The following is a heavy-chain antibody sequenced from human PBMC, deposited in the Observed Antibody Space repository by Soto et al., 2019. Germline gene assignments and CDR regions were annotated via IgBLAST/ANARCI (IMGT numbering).Heavy chain of an antibody. Sequence: QVQLVQSGAEVKKPGASVKVSCKASGYTFTSYSISWVRQAPGQGLGWMGWINPYNGNTNYAQKLQGRVTMTTDTSTSTAYMELRSLRSDDTAVYYCARDLAAAGPFDYWGQGTLVTVSS. J-gene: IGHJ4*02. D-gene: IGHD6-13*01. V-gene: IGHV1-18*01. CDR3: ARDLAAAGPFDY. CDR2: INPYNGNT. CDR1: GYTFTSYS.